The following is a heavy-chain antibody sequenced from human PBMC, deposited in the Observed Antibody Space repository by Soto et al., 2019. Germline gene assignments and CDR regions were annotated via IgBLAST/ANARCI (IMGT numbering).Heavy chain of an antibody. CDR1: GFTFSSYG. Sequence: QVQLVESGGGVVQPGRSLRLSCAASGFTFSSYGMHWVRQAPGKGLEWVAVIWDDGSNKYYADSVKGRFTISRDNSKNTLYLQMNSLRAEDTAVYYGARGYFDHYFDYWGQGTLVTVSS. CDR2: IWDDGSNK. CDR3: ARGYFDHYFDY. J-gene: IGHJ4*02. V-gene: IGHV3-33*01. D-gene: IGHD3-3*01.